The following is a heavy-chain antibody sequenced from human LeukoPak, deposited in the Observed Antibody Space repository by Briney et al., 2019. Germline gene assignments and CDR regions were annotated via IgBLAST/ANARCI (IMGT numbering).Heavy chain of an antibody. CDR1: GGSFSGYY. V-gene: IGHV4-34*01. CDR2: INHSGST. Sequence: SETLSLTCAVYGGSFSGYYWSWIRQPPGKGLEWIGEINHSGSTNYNPSLKSRVTISVGTSKNQFSLKPTSLTAADTAVYYCARRGAARANNWFDPWGQGTLVTVSS. J-gene: IGHJ5*02. CDR3: ARRGAARANNWFDP. D-gene: IGHD6-6*01.